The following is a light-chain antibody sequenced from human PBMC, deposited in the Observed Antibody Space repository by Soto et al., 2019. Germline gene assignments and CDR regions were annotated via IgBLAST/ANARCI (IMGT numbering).Light chain of an antibody. CDR1: QSVSINY. CDR2: GAS. CDR3: QQYGRAPWT. Sequence: EIVLTQSPGTLSLSPGERATLSCRASQSVSINYLAWYQQKPGQAPRLLIYGASSRDTGIPYRFSGSGSETDFTLTISRLQPEDFAMYYCQQYGRAPWTFGQGTQVDIK. J-gene: IGKJ1*01. V-gene: IGKV3-20*01.